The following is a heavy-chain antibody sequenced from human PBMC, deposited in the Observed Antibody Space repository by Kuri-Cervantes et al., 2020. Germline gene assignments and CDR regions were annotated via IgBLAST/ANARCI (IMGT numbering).Heavy chain of an antibody. D-gene: IGHD2-2*01. V-gene: IGHV3-33*06. Sequence: LSLTCVASGFTFRDYGMHWVRQAPGKGLEWVAVTWYDGSNKYYADSVKGRFAISRDNSKNTLYLQMNSLRAEDTAVYYCAKSSAVCSSTSCSPWWDYYYYMDVWGKGTTVTVSS. CDR2: TWYDGSNK. CDR1: GFTFRDYG. CDR3: AKSSAVCSSTSCSPWWDYYYYMDV. J-gene: IGHJ6*03.